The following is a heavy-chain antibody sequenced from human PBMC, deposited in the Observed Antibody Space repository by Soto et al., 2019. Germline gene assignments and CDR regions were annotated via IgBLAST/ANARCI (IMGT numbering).Heavy chain of an antibody. CDR2: ISYDGSNK. D-gene: IGHD1-26*01. J-gene: IGHJ4*02. Sequence: QVQLVESGGGVVQPGRSLRLSCAASGFTFSHYGIHWVRQAPGKGLEWLAVISYDGSNKHYADSVKGRFTVSRDNSKNTLYLQMNSLRAEDTAVYFCARYSGKYRGPNDYWGQGNLVPLSP. CDR3: ARYSGKYRGPNDY. V-gene: IGHV3-30*03. CDR1: GFTFSHYG.